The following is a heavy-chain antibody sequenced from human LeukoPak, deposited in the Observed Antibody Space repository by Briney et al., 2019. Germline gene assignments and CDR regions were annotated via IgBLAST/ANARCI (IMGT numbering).Heavy chain of an antibody. CDR2: FSGSGGST. CDR1: GFTFNNYG. V-gene: IGHV3-23*01. J-gene: IGHJ4*02. CDR3: AKNREPYSSSPGDY. D-gene: IGHD6-6*01. Sequence: GGSLRLSCVASGFTFNNYGMSWVRQAPGKGLEWVSTFSGSGGSTYYADSVKGRFTISRDNSKNTLYLQMNSLRAEDTAVNYCAKNREPYSSSPGDYWGRGTLVTVSS.